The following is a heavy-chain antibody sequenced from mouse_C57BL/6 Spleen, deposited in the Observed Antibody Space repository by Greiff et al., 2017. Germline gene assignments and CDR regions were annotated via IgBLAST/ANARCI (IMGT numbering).Heavy chain of an antibody. J-gene: IGHJ4*01. CDR1: GYTFTSYW. CDR2: IDPSDSET. CDR3: ARSITTVVEAMDY. D-gene: IGHD1-1*01. V-gene: IGHV1-52*01. Sequence: QVQLKQPGAELVRPGSSVKLSCKASGYTFTSYWMHWVKQRPIQGLEWIGNIDPSDSETHYNQKFKDKATLTVDKSSSTAYMQLSSLTSEDSAVXYCARSITTVVEAMDYWGQGTSVTVSS.